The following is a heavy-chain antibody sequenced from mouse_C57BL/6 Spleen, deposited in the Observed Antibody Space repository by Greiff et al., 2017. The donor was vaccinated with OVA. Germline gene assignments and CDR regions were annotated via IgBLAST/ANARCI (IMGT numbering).Heavy chain of an antibody. CDR2: IYPSDSET. V-gene: IGHV1-61*01. J-gene: IGHJ1*03. CDR3: ARSGSSYDWYFDV. Sequence: VQLQQPGAELVRPGSSVKLSCKASGYTFTSYWMDWVKQRPGQGLEWIGNIYPSDSETHYNQKFKDKATLTVDKSSSTAYMQLSSLTSEDSAVYYCARSGSSYDWYFDVWGTGTTVTVSS. D-gene: IGHD1-1*01. CDR1: GYTFTSYW.